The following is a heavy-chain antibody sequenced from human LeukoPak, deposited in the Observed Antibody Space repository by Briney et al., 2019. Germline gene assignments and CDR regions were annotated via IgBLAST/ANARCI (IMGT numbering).Heavy chain of an antibody. CDR3: ARDNSPPSVYYYGMDV. J-gene: IGHJ6*02. CDR2: INANSGGT. Sequence: ASVKVSFKASGYTFTGYYMHWVRQAPGQGLEWMGWINANSGGTNYAQKFQGRVTMTRDTSISTAYMELSWLRSDDTAVYYCARDNSPPSVYYYGMDVWGQGTTVTVSS. V-gene: IGHV1-2*02. CDR1: GYTFTGYY. D-gene: IGHD4-23*01.